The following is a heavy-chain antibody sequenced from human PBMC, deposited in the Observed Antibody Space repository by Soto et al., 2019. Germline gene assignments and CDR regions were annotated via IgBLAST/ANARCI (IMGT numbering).Heavy chain of an antibody. CDR2: INDGNGNT. CDR3: ASDLLFDP. Sequence: QVQLVQSGAEVKKPGASVKVSCKASGYTFTSYAMHWVRQAPGQRLEWMGWINDGNGNTKYSQKFQGRVTITRDTSASTAYIELSSLRSEDTAVYYCASDLLFDPWGQVTLVTVTS. V-gene: IGHV1-3*01. J-gene: IGHJ5*02. CDR1: GYTFTSYA. D-gene: IGHD3-10*01.